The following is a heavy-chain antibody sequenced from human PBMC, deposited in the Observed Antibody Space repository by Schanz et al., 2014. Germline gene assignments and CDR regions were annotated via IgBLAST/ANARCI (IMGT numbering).Heavy chain of an antibody. CDR2: ISFDGRNT. CDR1: GITLSGYG. CDR3: ATEGPRGTRHPINYYYAMDN. Sequence: QVQLVESGGGVVQPGRSLRLSCAASGITLSGYGLHWVRQAPGKGLEWVGFISFDGRNTGYAHSVKGRFTISRDNSKNTLFLQMSSLRAEDTAVYYCATEGPRGTRHPINYYYAMDNWGQGTKVTV. J-gene: IGHJ6*02. V-gene: IGHV3-30*03. D-gene: IGHD6-6*01.